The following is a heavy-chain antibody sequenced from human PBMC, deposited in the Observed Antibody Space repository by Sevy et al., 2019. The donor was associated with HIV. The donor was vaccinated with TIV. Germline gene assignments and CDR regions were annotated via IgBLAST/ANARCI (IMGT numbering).Heavy chain of an antibody. CDR3: ARGDHYYDSSGYYYDAFDI. CDR1: GGTFSSYA. CDR2: IIPIFGTA. V-gene: IGHV1-69*13. J-gene: IGHJ3*02. Sequence: ASVKVSCKASGGTFSSYAISWVRQAPGQGLEWMGGIIPIFGTANYAQKLQGRVTITADESTSTAYMELSSLRSEDTAVYYCARGDHYYDSSGYYYDAFDIWGQGTMVTVSS. D-gene: IGHD3-22*01.